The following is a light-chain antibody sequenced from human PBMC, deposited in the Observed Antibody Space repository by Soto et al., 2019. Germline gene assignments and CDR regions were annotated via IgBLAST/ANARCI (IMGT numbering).Light chain of an antibody. V-gene: IGKV1-5*01. Sequence: DIQMTQSPSTLSSSVGDRVTITCRASQSISSWLAWYQQKPGKAPKLLIYDASSLESGVPERFSGSGSGTEFTLTISSLEPDDFATYYCQQYNSYWWTFGQGTKVEIK. J-gene: IGKJ1*01. CDR1: QSISSW. CDR2: DAS. CDR3: QQYNSYWWT.